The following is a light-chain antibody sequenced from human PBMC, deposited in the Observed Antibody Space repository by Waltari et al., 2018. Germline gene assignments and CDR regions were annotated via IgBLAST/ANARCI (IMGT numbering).Light chain of an antibody. CDR3: CSYAGSSTPVV. J-gene: IGLJ2*01. Sequence: QSALTQPASVSGSPGQSITISCTGTSSEVGRYNLVSWYQQHPGKAPKLSIYEVSKRPSGVSNRFSGSKSGNTASLTISGLQAEDEADYYCCSYAGSSTPVVFGGGTKLTVL. V-gene: IGLV2-23*02. CDR2: EVS. CDR1: SSEVGRYNL.